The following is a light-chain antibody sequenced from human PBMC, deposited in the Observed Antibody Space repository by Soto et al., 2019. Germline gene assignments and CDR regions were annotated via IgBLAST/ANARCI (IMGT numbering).Light chain of an antibody. CDR2: DAS. J-gene: IGKJ4*01. V-gene: IGKV1-33*01. CDR3: QQYDNLPLT. Sequence: DIQMTQSPSSLSASVGDRVTITCQASQDINNYLNWYLQKPGKAPKLLIYDASNLETGVPSRFSGSGSGTDFTFTISSLQPEDIATYYCQQYDNLPLTFGGGTKVEIK. CDR1: QDINNY.